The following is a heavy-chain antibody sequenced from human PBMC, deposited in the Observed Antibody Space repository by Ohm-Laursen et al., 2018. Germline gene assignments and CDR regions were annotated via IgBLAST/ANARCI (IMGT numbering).Heavy chain of an antibody. CDR1: GESSSGYL. D-gene: IGHD6-19*01. CDR2: INQSGST. Sequence: TLSLTCAVNGESSSGYLWNWIRQPPGKGLEWIGEINQSGSTKYNPSLKRRLTLSADSSNSQFSLRLTSVTAADTATYYCARGSGFFKLDVWGQGTTVTVSS. V-gene: IGHV4-34*01. J-gene: IGHJ6*02. CDR3: ARGSGFFKLDV.